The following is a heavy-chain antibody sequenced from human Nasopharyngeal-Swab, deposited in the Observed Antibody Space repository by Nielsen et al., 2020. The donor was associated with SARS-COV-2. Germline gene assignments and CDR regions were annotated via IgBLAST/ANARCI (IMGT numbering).Heavy chain of an antibody. V-gene: IGHV1-18*01. CDR3: ARAAVAGENWFDP. Sequence: ALVKVSCKASGYTFTNYGISWVRQAPGQGLEWMGWISAYNGNTNYAQKLQGRVTMTTDTSTSIAYMELRSLRSDDTAVYYCARAAVAGENWFDPWGQGTLVTVSS. CDR2: ISAYNGNT. CDR1: GYTFTNYG. D-gene: IGHD6-19*01. J-gene: IGHJ5*02.